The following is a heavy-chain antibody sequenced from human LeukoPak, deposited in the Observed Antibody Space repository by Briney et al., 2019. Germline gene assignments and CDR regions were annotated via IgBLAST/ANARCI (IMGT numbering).Heavy chain of an antibody. V-gene: IGHV4-59*08. J-gene: IGHJ4*02. D-gene: IGHD6-19*01. CDR3: ARLKAEWLREYFDY. CDR1: GGSISSYY. Sequence: PSETLSLTCTVSGGSISSYYWSWIRQPPGKGLEWIGYIYYSGSTNYNPSLKSRVTISVDTSKNQFSLKLSSVTAADTAVYYCARLKAEWLREYFDYWGQGTLVTASS. CDR2: IYYSGST.